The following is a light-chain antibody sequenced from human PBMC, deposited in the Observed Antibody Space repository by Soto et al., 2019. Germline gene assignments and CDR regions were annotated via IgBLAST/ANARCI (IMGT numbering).Light chain of an antibody. CDR1: QSVSSSY. V-gene: IGKV3-20*01. CDR3: PQYGSSPIT. CDR2: GAS. Sequence: EVVLSQSAGTLSLSPGERATLSCRASQSVSSSYLAWYQQKPGQAPRLLIYGASSRATGIPDRFSGSGSGTDFTLTISRLEPEDFAVYYCPQYGSSPITFCQGTRLEI. J-gene: IGKJ5*01.